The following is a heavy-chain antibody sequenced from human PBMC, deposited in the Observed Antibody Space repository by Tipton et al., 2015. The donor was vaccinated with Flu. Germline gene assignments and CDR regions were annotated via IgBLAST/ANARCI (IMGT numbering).Heavy chain of an antibody. CDR2: IRSKVYGGTT. Sequence: RSLRLSCTASGFTFGGFTFGDYTMSRVRQAPGKGLEWVGFIRSKVYGGTTEYAASVKGRFTISRDDSKNIAYLHMNSLKTEDTAVYFCARVEDVVLVTADYWGQGTLVTVSS. CDR1: GFTFGGFTFGDYT. D-gene: IGHD2-21*02. J-gene: IGHJ4*02. V-gene: IGHV3-49*04. CDR3: ARVEDVVLVTADY.